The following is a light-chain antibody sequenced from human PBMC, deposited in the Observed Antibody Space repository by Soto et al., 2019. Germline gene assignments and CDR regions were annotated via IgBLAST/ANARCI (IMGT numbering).Light chain of an antibody. CDR2: DVS. J-gene: IGLJ2*01. V-gene: IGLV2-14*03. Sequence: QSALTQPASVSWSPGQSITVSCIGTSGDVGGYNYVSWYQQHPGKAPKLMIHDVSDRPSGVSNRFSGSKSGNTASLTISGLRAEDEAYYYCSSYASSNTQVFGGGTKVTVL. CDR1: SGDVGGYNY. CDR3: SSYASSNTQV.